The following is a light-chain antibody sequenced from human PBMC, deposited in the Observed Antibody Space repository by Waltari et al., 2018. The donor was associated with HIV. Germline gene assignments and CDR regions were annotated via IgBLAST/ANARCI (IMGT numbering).Light chain of an antibody. V-gene: IGKV3-20*01. Sequence: EAVLMQSPGPLYLSPGESATLCCRARQNISSNYLVWYQKKAGQAPRPLPYGASSRATGFPDRFSGSGSGTDFTLTISRLEPEDFAVYYCQQYGSSPRFGQGTKVEIK. CDR1: QNISSNY. J-gene: IGKJ1*01. CDR3: QQYGSSPR. CDR2: GAS.